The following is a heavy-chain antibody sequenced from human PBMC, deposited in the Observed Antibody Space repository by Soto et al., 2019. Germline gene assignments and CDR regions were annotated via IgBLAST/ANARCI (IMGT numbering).Heavy chain of an antibody. Sequence: SETLSLTCAVYGGSFSGYFWNWIRQPPGKGLEWIGDSATTYSPSFQGQVTISVDKSIATAYLQWSSLKASDTAMYYCARRTTYGDYTIDSWGQGTQVTVSS. CDR2: SAT. V-gene: IGHV4-34*10. CDR3: ARRTTYGDYTIDS. J-gene: IGHJ4*02. D-gene: IGHD4-17*01. CDR1: GGSFSGYF.